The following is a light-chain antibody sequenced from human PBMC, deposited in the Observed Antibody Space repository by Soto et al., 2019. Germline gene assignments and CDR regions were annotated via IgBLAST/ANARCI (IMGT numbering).Light chain of an antibody. J-gene: IGKJ1*01. V-gene: IGKV3-15*01. CDR2: GPP. Sequence: EILMTQSPATLSVSPGERATLSCRASQSVSSNLAWYQQKPGQPPRLHIYGPPTTATGIPARFSGSGSGTEFTLTISSLQSEDFAVYYCQQYNNWPRTFGQGTKVDIK. CDR1: QSVSSN. CDR3: QQYNNWPRT.